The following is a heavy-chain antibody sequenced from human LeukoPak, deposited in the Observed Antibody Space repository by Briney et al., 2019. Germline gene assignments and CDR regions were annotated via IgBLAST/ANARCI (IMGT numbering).Heavy chain of an antibody. V-gene: IGHV3-30*02. CDR3: AKHPGSDGLVVPAAVNWVFDY. CDR1: GFTFSSYG. CDR2: IRYDGSNK. Sequence: PGGSLRLSCAASGFTFSSYGMHWVRQAPGKGLEWVAFIRYDGSNKYYADSVKGRFTISRDNSKNTLYLQMNSLRAEDTAVYYCAKHPGSDGLVVPAAVNWVFDYWGQGTLVTVSS. J-gene: IGHJ4*02. D-gene: IGHD2-2*01.